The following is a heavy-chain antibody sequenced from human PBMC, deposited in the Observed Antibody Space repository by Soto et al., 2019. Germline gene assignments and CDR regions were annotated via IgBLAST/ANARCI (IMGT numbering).Heavy chain of an antibody. CDR3: AIDKDYGDYFTDAFDI. Sequence: QVQLVQSGAEVKKPGASVKVSCKASGYTFTSYGISWVRQAPGQGLEWMGWISAYNGNTNYAQKLQGRVTMTTDTSTSTAYMELRSLRSDDTAVYYCAIDKDYGDYFTDAFDIWGQGTMVTVSS. V-gene: IGHV1-18*01. J-gene: IGHJ3*02. D-gene: IGHD4-17*01. CDR2: ISAYNGNT. CDR1: GYTFTSYG.